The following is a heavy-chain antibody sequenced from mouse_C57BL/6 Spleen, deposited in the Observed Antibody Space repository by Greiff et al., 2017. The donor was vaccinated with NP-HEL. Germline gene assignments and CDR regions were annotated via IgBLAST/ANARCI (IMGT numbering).Heavy chain of an antibody. CDR1: GYTFTDYY. D-gene: IGHD1-1*01. CDR3: ARLGESYYGSREGFAY. Sequence: QVQLKESGAELVRPGASVKLSCKASGYTFTDYYINWVKQRPGQGLEWIARIYPGSGNTYYNEKFKGKATLTAEKSSSTAYMQLSSLTSADSAVYFCARLGESYYGSREGFAYWGQGTLVTVSA. V-gene: IGHV1-76*01. CDR2: IYPGSGNT. J-gene: IGHJ3*01.